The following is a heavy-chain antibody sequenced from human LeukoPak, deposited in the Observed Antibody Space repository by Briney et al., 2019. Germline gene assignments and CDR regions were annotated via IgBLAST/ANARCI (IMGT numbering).Heavy chain of an antibody. Sequence: PGRSLRLSCAASGFTFSNHGMHWVRQAQGKGLEWVAIIWYDGSNKYYADSVKGRFTISRDNSKNMLYLQMNSLRAEDTAVYYCARVRGIYPEAWFDPWGQGTLVTVSS. V-gene: IGHV3-33*01. CDR2: IWYDGSNK. CDR3: ARVRGIYPEAWFDP. J-gene: IGHJ5*02. D-gene: IGHD3-16*01. CDR1: GFTFSNHG.